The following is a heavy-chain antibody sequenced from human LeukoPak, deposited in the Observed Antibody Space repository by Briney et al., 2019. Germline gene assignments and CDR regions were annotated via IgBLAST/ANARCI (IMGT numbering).Heavy chain of an antibody. Sequence: PSETLSLTCAVYGGSFSGYYWSWIRQPPGKGLEWIGEINHSGSTNYNPSLKSRVTISVDTSKNQFSLKLSSVTAADTAVYYCARAYSSGWYEDWGQGTLVTVSS. D-gene: IGHD6-19*01. CDR2: INHSGST. V-gene: IGHV4-34*01. CDR1: GGSFSGYY. J-gene: IGHJ4*02. CDR3: ARAYSSGWYED.